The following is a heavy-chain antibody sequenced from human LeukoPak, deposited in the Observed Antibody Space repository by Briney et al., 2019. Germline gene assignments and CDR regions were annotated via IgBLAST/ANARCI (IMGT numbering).Heavy chain of an antibody. CDR2: INPNSGGT. CDR1: GYTFTGYY. V-gene: IGHV1-2*06. J-gene: IGHJ4*02. CDR3: ARYYYDSSGYPDY. D-gene: IGHD3-22*01. Sequence: ASVKVSCKASGYTFTGYYMHWVRQAPGQGLEWMGRINPNSGGTNYAQKFQGRVTMTRDTPISTAYMELSRLRSDDTAVYYCARYYYDSSGYPDYWGQGTLVTVSS.